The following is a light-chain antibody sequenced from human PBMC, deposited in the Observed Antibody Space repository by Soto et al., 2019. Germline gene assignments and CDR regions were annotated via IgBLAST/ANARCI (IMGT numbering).Light chain of an antibody. Sequence: EIVLTQSPGTLSLSPGERATLSCRASQSVSSSYLAWYQQKPGQAPRPIYGASSRATGIPDRFSGSGSGTDFTLTISRLEPEDFAVYYCQQYDNSPQTFGQGTKVEIK. CDR2: GAS. CDR1: QSVSSSY. CDR3: QQYDNSPQT. J-gene: IGKJ1*01. V-gene: IGKV3-20*01.